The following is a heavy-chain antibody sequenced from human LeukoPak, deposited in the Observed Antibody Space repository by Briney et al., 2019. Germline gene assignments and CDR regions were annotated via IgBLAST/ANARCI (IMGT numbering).Heavy chain of an antibody. CDR1: GFTVSSNY. V-gene: IGHV3-23*01. CDR2: IRAGGDNA. CDR3: AKDTRAGG. J-gene: IGHJ4*02. D-gene: IGHD1-26*01. Sequence: PGRSLRLSCVVSGFTVSSNYISWVRQAPGRGLEWVSGIRAGGDNAHYAGSVKGRFTISRDNSKNTLFLQMNSPRAEDTAVYYCAKDTRAGGWGQGTLVTVSS.